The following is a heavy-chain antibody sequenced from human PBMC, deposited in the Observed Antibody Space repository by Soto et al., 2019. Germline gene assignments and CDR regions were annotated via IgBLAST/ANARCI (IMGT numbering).Heavy chain of an antibody. CDR3: TRDPDYGDYWGYFFDY. CDR1: GYTFAAFF. V-gene: IGHV1-2*02. Sequence: QVQWVQSGAEVKKPGASVKVSCKTSGYTFAAFFIHWIRQAPGQGLEWMGWINPTSGATVSAQKFQDRVTMTRDTSISTAYMELRGLKSDDTAVYYCTRDPDYGDYWGYFFDYWGQGTPVSVSS. J-gene: IGHJ4*02. CDR2: INPTSGAT. D-gene: IGHD4-17*01.